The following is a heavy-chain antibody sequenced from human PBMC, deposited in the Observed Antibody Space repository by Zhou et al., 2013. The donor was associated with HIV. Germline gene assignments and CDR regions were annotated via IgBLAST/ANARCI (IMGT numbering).Heavy chain of an antibody. J-gene: IGHJ6*03. CDR1: GYTLTAFG. V-gene: IGHV1-18*01. CDR3: ARALSARWIGGGFFYMDV. D-gene: IGHD6-25*01. Sequence: QVQLVQSGAEVKRPGASVKVSCKASGYTLTAFGISWVRQAPGQGLEWMGWISSYRGHTNYAQKLQGRVSVTTDTSTNTAYMELRSLRSDDTAVYYCARALSARWIGGGFFYMDVWVKGPRSPSP. CDR2: ISSYRGHT.